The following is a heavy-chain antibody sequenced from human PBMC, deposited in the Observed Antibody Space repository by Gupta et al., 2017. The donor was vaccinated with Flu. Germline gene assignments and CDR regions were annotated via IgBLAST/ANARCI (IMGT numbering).Heavy chain of an antibody. J-gene: IGHJ6*03. D-gene: IGHD2-2*01. V-gene: IGHV1-3*01. CDR3: ARDKKGYCSSTSCYYYYMDV. Sequence: LEWMGWINAGNGNTKYSQKFQGRVTITRDTSASTAYMELSSLRSEDTAVYYCARDKKGYCSSTSCYYYYMDVWGKGTTVTVSS. CDR2: INAGNGNT.